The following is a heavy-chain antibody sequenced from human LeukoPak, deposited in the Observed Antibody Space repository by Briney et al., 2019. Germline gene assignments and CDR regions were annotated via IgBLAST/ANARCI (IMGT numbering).Heavy chain of an antibody. D-gene: IGHD4-17*01. CDR2: TSGSGGST. V-gene: IGHV3-23*01. CDR3: AKDYDHDYEWYYFDY. Sequence: GGSLRLSCAASGFTFSSYAMSWVRQAPGKGLEWVSATSGSGGSTYYADSVKGRFTISRDNSKNTLYLQMNSLRAEDTAVYYCAKDYDHDYEWYYFDYWGQGTLVTVSS. CDR1: GFTFSSYA. J-gene: IGHJ4*02.